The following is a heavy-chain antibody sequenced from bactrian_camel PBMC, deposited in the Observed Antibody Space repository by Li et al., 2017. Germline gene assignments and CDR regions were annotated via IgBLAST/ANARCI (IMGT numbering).Heavy chain of an antibody. CDR2: IGTDGST. CDR1: GYSFVDCG. J-gene: IGHJ4*01. D-gene: IGHD1*01. Sequence: HVQLVESGGGSVQAGGSLKLACTASGYSFVDCGMGWYRQAPGKERELVSTIGTDGSTTYAESVKDRFTISLDYAKGIVYLEMNSLKIEDTAEYYCAAARPAPGMDWICRDVTGGQGTQVTVS. V-gene: IGHV3S56*01.